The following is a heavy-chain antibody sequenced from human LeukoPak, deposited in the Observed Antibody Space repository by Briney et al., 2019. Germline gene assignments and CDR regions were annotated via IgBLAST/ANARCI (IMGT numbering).Heavy chain of an antibody. V-gene: IGHV3-23*01. D-gene: IGHD6-19*01. CDR2: ISGSGGST. Sequence: PGGSLRLSCAASGFTFSSYAMSWVRQAPGKGLEWVSAISGSGGSTYYADSVKGRFTISRDNSKNTLYLQMNSLRAEDTAVYYCAKDMQDRWLVLKGMDVWGQGTTVTVS. CDR1: GFTFSSYA. CDR3: AKDMQDRWLVLKGMDV. J-gene: IGHJ6*02.